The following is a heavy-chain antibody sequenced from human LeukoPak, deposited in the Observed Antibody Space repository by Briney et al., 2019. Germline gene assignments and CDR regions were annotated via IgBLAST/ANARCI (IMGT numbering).Heavy chain of an antibody. CDR2: IWYDGSNK. CDR1: GFTFSSYG. D-gene: IGHD6-13*01. V-gene: IGHV3-33*01. CDR3: ARDLVPGAAAGTHFDY. Sequence: PGGSLRLSCAASGFTFSSYGMHWVRQAPGKGLEWVAVIWYDGSNKYYADSVKGRFTISRDNSKNTLYLQMNSLRAEDTAVYYCARDLVPGAAAGTHFDYWGQGTLVTVSS. J-gene: IGHJ4*02.